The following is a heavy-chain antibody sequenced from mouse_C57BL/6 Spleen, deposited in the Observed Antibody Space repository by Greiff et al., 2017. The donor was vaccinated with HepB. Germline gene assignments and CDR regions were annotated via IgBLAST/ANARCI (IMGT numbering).Heavy chain of an antibody. D-gene: IGHD2-4*01. CDR1: GYSFTGYY. CDR2: INPSTGGT. CDR3: ARWGYDYDGGY. V-gene: IGHV1-42*01. J-gene: IGHJ2*01. Sequence: VQLKESGPELVKPGASVKISCKASGYSFTGYYMNWVKQSPEKSLEWIGEINPSTGGTTYNQKFKAKATLTVDKSSSTAYMQLKSLTSEDSAVYYCARWGYDYDGGYWGQGTTLTVSS.